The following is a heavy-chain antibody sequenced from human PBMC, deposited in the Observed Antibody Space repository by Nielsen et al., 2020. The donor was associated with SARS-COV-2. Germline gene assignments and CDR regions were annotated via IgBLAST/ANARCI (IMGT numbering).Heavy chain of an antibody. CDR1: GFTFSSYT. J-gene: IGHJ4*02. Sequence: GGSLRLSCAASGFTFSSYTLSWVRQAPGKGLEWVAGISGSGGTTDYADSAKGRFAITRDNSGNTLYLHMNSLRAEDTAVYYCTSAPRSSVPPPWDYWGQGILVTVSS. CDR3: TSAPRSSVPPPWDY. D-gene: IGHD6-6*01. V-gene: IGHV3-23*01. CDR2: ISGSGGTT.